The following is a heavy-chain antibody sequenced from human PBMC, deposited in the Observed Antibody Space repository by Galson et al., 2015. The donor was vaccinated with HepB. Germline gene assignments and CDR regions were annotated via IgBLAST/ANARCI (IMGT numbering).Heavy chain of an antibody. V-gene: IGHV4-4*02. J-gene: IGHJ4*02. D-gene: IGHD3-10*01. Sequence: ETLSLTCAVSGGSISINYWWTWVRQPPGKGLEWIGEIYHSGSTNYNPSLKVRLTASVDKSKNQFSLKLSSVTAADTAVYYCARGNYYVSGTYYKSANFDYWGQGSLVTVSS. CDR2: IYHSGST. CDR3: ARGNYYVSGTYYKSANFDY. CDR1: GGSISINYW.